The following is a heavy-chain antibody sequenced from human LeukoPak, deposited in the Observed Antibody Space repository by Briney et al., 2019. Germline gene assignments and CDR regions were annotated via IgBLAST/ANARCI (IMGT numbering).Heavy chain of an antibody. V-gene: IGHV4-38-2*02. Sequence: SETLSLTCTVSGYSISSGYYWGWIRQPPGKGLEWIGYVYYTGSTEYNPSLRSRVTISLEMSKQQFSLTLTSVTAADTAVYYCASNTGTVFDYWGRGALVTVSS. CDR2: VYYTGST. CDR3: ASNTGTVFDY. J-gene: IGHJ4*02. D-gene: IGHD7-27*01. CDR1: GYSISSGYY.